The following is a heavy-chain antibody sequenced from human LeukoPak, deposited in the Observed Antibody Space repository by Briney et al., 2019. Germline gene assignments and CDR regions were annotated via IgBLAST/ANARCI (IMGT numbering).Heavy chain of an antibody. V-gene: IGHV3-7*01. D-gene: IGHD5-18*01. Sequence: GGSLRLSCAASGFTVSSNYMSWVRQAPGKGLEWVANIKHDGSEKYYVGSVEGRFTISRDNAKSSMYLQMNSLRAEDTAVYYCARDPTRGYSYGYEDYWGQGTLVTVSS. CDR1: GFTVSSNY. CDR3: ARDPTRGYSYGYEDY. J-gene: IGHJ4*02. CDR2: IKHDGSEK.